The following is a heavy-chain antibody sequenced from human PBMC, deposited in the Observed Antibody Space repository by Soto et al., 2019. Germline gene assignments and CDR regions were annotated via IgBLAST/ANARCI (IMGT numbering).Heavy chain of an antibody. CDR2: IYYSGST. CDR1: GDSVSSGSYY. Sequence: QVQLQESGPGLVKPSETLSLTCTVSGDSVSSGSYYWSWIRQPPGKGLEWIGYIYYSGSTNYNPSIKILVTISVDTSKNQFSLKLSSVTAADTAVYYCARGNYGSGSYYNVDWFDPWGQGTLVTVSS. CDR3: ARGNYGSGSYYNVDWFDP. J-gene: IGHJ5*02. V-gene: IGHV4-61*01. D-gene: IGHD3-10*01.